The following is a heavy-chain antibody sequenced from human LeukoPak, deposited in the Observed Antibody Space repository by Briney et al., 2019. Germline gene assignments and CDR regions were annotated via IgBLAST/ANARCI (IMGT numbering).Heavy chain of an antibody. V-gene: IGHV4-34*01. CDR2: INHSGST. CDR3: ARQYSTNWYDDRGWFDP. J-gene: IGHJ5*02. D-gene: IGHD6-13*01. CDR1: GGSFSGYY. Sequence: SSETLSLTCAVYGGSFSGYYWSWIRQPPGKGLEWIGEINHSGSTNYNPSLKSRVTISVDTSKNQFSLKLSSVTAADTAFYYCARQYSTNWYDDRGWFDPWGQGTLVTVSS.